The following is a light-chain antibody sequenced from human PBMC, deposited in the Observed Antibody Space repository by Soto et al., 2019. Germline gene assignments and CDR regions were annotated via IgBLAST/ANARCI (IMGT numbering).Light chain of an antibody. J-gene: IGKJ1*01. CDR2: GAS. CDR1: QSVSSN. CDR3: QQYRSWPRT. V-gene: IGKV3-15*01. Sequence: EIVLTQSPATLSVSPGERATLSCRASQSVSSNVAWYQQKPGQAPRLLIYGASTRATDMPGRFSGRGAGAEFTLTISSLQSEDFAVYYCQQYRSWPRTFGQGTKVDI.